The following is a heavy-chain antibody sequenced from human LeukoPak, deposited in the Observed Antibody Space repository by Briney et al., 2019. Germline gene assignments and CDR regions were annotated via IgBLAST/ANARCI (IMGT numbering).Heavy chain of an antibody. V-gene: IGHV3-30-3*01. CDR2: ISDDGSNK. D-gene: IGHD4-17*01. CDR3: ARDTHYGSPNYFDY. CDR1: GFTFSSYA. Sequence: PGGSLRLSCAASGFTFSSYAMHWVRQAPGKGLEWVTLISDDGSNKYYADSVKGRFTISRDNSKNTLYLQMNSLRPEDTAVYYCARDTHYGSPNYFDYWGQGTLGTVSS. J-gene: IGHJ4*02.